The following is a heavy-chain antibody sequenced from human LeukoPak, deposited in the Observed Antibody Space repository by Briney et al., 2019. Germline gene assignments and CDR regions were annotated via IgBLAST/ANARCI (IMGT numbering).Heavy chain of an antibody. J-gene: IGHJ4*02. CDR3: ARDRLPRSPLDY. Sequence: PGGSLRLSCAASGFTFSSYSMNWVRQAPGKGLEWVSSISSSSSYIYYADSVKGRFTISRDNAKNSLYLQMNSLRAEDTAVYYCARDRLPRSPLDYWGQGTLVTVSS. D-gene: IGHD3-10*01. V-gene: IGHV3-21*01. CDR1: GFTFSSYS. CDR2: ISSSSSYI.